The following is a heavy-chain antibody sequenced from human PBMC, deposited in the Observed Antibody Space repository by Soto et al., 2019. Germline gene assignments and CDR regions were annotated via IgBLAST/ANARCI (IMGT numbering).Heavy chain of an antibody. Sequence: GGSLRLSCAASGFTFSNYAMSWVRQAPGQGLEWVSTLSGSGDSTYYTDSVKGRFTISRDNSNNTLYLQMNSLRAEDTAVYFCAKDELKSASFSRVGYFDYWGQGTLVTVSS. J-gene: IGHJ4*02. CDR1: GFTFSNYA. D-gene: IGHD1-26*01. CDR3: AKDELKSASFSRVGYFDY. V-gene: IGHV3-23*01. CDR2: LSGSGDST.